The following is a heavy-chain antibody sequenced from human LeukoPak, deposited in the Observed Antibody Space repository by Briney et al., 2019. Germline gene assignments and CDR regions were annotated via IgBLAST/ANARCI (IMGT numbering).Heavy chain of an antibody. D-gene: IGHD5-24*01. CDR1: GFTVSSNY. J-gene: IGHJ3*02. CDR3: ARGDGYNRWSAFDI. V-gene: IGHV3-53*01. CDR2: IYSGGST. Sequence: GGSLRLSCAASGFTVSSNYMSWVRQAPGKGLEWVSVIYSGGSTYYADSVKGRFTISRDNSKNTVYLQMNSLRAEDTAVYYCARGDGYNRWSAFDIWGQGTMVTVSS.